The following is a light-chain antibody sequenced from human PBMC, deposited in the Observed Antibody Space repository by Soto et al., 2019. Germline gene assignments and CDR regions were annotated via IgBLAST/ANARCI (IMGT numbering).Light chain of an antibody. CDR2: RDS. J-gene: IGLJ1*01. CDR1: NIGSKN. Sequence: SYELTQPLSVSVALGQTARITCGGNNIGSKNVHWYQQKPGQAPVLVIYRDSNRPSGIPERFSASNSGNTATLTISRAQAGDEADYYCQVWDSPFYVFGTGTKVTVL. V-gene: IGLV3-9*01. CDR3: QVWDSPFYV.